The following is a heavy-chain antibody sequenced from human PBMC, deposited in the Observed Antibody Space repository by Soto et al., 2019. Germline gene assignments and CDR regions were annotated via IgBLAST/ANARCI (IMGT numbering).Heavy chain of an antibody. Sequence: ASVKVSCKASGYTFTSYAMHWVRQAPGQRLEWMGWINAGNGNTKYSQKFQGRVTIARDTSASTAYMELSSLRSEDTAVYYCARDLQDYDYVWGSYPDPFDYWGQGTLVNVSS. D-gene: IGHD3-16*02. CDR2: INAGNGNT. J-gene: IGHJ4*02. CDR1: GYTFTSYA. V-gene: IGHV1-3*01. CDR3: ARDLQDYDYVWGSYPDPFDY.